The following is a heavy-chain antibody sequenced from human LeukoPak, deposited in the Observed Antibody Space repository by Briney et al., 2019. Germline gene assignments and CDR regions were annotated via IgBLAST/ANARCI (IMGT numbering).Heavy chain of an antibody. D-gene: IGHD3-22*01. CDR3: AKDRDTSGYTH. Sequence: GGSLRLSCAASGFTFDDYAMHWVRQAPGKGLEWVSFITGDGGRTYYADSVKDRFTISRDNSKKSLYLQMSRLRTEDTALYFCAKDRDTSGYTHWGQGTLVSVSS. CDR2: ITGDGGRT. V-gene: IGHV3-43*02. CDR1: GFTFDDYA. J-gene: IGHJ4*02.